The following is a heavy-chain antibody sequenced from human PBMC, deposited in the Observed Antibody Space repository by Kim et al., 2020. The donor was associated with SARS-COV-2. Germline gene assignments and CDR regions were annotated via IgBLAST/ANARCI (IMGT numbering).Heavy chain of an antibody. CDR2: GST. V-gene: IGHV4-39*01. CDR3: ARHKGGLFDY. D-gene: IGHD3-16*01. J-gene: IGHJ4*02. Sequence: GSTNHNPSLESRVTISVDTSKSQFSLDLRSVTAADTAFYFCARHKGGLFDYWGQGSLVTVSS.